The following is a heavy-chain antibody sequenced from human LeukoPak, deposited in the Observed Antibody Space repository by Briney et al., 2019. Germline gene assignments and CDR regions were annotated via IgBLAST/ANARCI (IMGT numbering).Heavy chain of an antibody. J-gene: IGHJ4*02. CDR3: ARDLRHVGFDY. CDR2: IYYSGNT. Sequence: SETLSLTCTISGGSVSSYYWSWIRQPPGKGLEWIGYIYYSGNTNYNPSLKSRVTISIDTSKNQVSLKLSSVTAADTAVYYCARDLRHVGFDYWGQGTLVTVSS. CDR1: GGSVSSYY. V-gene: IGHV4-59*02.